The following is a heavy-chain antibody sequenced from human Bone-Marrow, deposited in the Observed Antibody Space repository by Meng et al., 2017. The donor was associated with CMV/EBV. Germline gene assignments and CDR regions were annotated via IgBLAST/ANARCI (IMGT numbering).Heavy chain of an antibody. CDR1: GGSISSSSYY. Sequence: SETLSLTCPVSGGSISSSSYYWGWIRQPPGKGLEWIGSIYYSGSTYYNPSLKSRVTISVDTSKNQFSLKPSSVTAADTAVYHCARQTGSIVVVTAAFFDYWGQGTLVTVSS. V-gene: IGHV4-39*01. CDR2: IYYSGST. J-gene: IGHJ4*02. CDR3: ARQTGSIVVVTAAFFDY. D-gene: IGHD2-2*01.